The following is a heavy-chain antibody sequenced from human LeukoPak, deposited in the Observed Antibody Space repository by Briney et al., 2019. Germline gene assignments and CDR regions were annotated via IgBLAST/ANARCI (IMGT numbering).Heavy chain of an antibody. D-gene: IGHD5-18*01. CDR1: GGSISSSGYY. Sequence: KPSETLSLTCTVSGGSISSSGYYWGWIRQPPGKGLEWIGSIYYSGSTYYNPSLKSRVTISVDTSKSQFSLKLSSVTAADTAVYYCARGPVRGYSYGSNWFDPWGQGTLVTVSS. CDR2: IYYSGST. J-gene: IGHJ5*02. V-gene: IGHV4-39*07. CDR3: ARGPVRGYSYGSNWFDP.